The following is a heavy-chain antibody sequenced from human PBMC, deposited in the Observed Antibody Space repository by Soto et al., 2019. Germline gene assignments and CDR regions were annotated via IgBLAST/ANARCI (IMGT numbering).Heavy chain of an antibody. CDR1: GYTFNTYG. CDR2: ISAYNGDT. D-gene: IGHD2-21*01. CDR3: ARDPPAFASPLLGY. J-gene: IGHJ4*02. V-gene: IGHV1-18*01. Sequence: QVQLVQSGAEVKKPGASVKVSCKASGYTFNTYGISWVRQAPGQGLEWMGRISAYNGDTNYARNLQGRVTLTTDTSTSTVYMELRGLRSDDTAVYYCARDPPAFASPLLGYWGQGTLVTVSS.